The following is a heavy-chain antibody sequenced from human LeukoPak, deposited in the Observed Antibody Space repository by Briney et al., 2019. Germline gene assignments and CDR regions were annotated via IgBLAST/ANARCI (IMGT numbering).Heavy chain of an antibody. J-gene: IGHJ4*02. CDR1: GFTFSSYH. CDR3: ARAREWFFDY. Sequence: PGGSLRLSCVVSGFTFSSYHMNWVRQAPGKGLEWVSSISSSSSYIYYADSVKGRFTISRDNAKNSLYLQMNSLRAEDTAVYYCARAREWFFDYWGQGTLVTVSS. V-gene: IGHV3-21*01. D-gene: IGHD3-3*01. CDR2: ISSSSSYI.